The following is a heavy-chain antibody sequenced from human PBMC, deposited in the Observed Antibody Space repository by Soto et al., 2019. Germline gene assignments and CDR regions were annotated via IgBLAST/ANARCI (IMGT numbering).Heavy chain of an antibody. CDR2: IYWNDEA. D-gene: IGHD6-13*01. Sequence: QITLEESGPTLVRPTQTLTLTCTVSGFSLSIDAVGVAWIRQPPGKALEWLALIYWNDEARYKSSLNNRLTITKDTSKNQVVLTMTDMAPLDTATYFCAHRIAAPGRTLDYWGQGILVTVSS. CDR3: AHRIAAPGRTLDY. V-gene: IGHV2-5*01. CDR1: GFSLSIDAVG. J-gene: IGHJ4*02.